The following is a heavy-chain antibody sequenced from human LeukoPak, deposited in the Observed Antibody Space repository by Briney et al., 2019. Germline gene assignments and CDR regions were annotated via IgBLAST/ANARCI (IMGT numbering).Heavy chain of an antibody. D-gene: IGHD5-18*01. V-gene: IGHV3-21*01. Sequence: GGSLRLSCAASGFTFSSYSMNWVRQAPGKGLERVSSISSSSSYIYYADSLKGRFTISRDSAKNSLYLQMNSLRADDTAVYYCTGVDTAIPDAFEIWGQGTMVTVSS. J-gene: IGHJ3*02. CDR1: GFTFSSYS. CDR3: TGVDTAIPDAFEI. CDR2: ISSSSSYI.